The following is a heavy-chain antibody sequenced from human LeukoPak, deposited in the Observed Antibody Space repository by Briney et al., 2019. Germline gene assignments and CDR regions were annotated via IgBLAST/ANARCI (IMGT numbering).Heavy chain of an antibody. V-gene: IGHV3-23*01. CDR2: ISGSGDNT. Sequence: GGSLRLPCAASGFTFSSYAMSWARQAPGKGLEWVSSISGSGDNTYYADSVKGRFTISRDNSKNTLYLQMSRLRAEDTAVYFCAKRRDGYNSGAFDIWGQGTMVTVSS. CDR1: GFTFSSYA. J-gene: IGHJ3*02. D-gene: IGHD5-24*01. CDR3: AKRRDGYNSGAFDI.